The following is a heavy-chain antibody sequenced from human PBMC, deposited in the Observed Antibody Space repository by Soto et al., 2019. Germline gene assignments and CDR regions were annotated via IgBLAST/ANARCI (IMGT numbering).Heavy chain of an antibody. D-gene: IGHD6-19*01. J-gene: IGHJ5*01. V-gene: IGHV4-4*07. Sequence: SETLSLTCSVSGASISYYYWSWIRQPAGQALEWIGRVYVTGTTYFNPSLKSRVTMSVDTSNNQVSLKPSSVTAADSAIYYCARDGEYTSGWYSFDSWGPGTLVTVSS. CDR2: VYVTGTT. CDR3: ARDGEYTSGWYSFDS. CDR1: GASISYYY.